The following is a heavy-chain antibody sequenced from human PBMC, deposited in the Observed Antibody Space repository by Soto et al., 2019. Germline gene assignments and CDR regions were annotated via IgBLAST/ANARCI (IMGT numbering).Heavy chain of an antibody. CDR3: ARRATYYYASGSYYSFDY. Sequence: LSLTCTVSGGSISSGDYYWTWIRQPPGKGLEWIGYIYYSGTTYFNPSLRSRVTISVDTSKNQFSLKLSSVTAADTALYYCARRATYYYASGSYYSFDYWGQGTLVTVSS. J-gene: IGHJ4*02. CDR2: IYYSGTT. CDR1: GGSISSGDYY. V-gene: IGHV4-30-4*08. D-gene: IGHD3-10*01.